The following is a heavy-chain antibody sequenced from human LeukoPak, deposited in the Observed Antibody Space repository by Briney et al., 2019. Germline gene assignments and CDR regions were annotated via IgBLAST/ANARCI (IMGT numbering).Heavy chain of an antibody. Sequence: SETLSLTCAVSGGFISSGNWWGWFRQPPGKGLEWIGEIHHSVGTNYNPSLKSRLAISMDKSENQLSLDLTSVTAADTAMYYCARKGPSTIADYWGRGTLVTVSS. J-gene: IGHJ4*02. CDR2: IHHSVGT. V-gene: IGHV4-4*02. CDR1: GGFISSGNW. CDR3: ARKGPSTIADY. D-gene: IGHD1-1*01.